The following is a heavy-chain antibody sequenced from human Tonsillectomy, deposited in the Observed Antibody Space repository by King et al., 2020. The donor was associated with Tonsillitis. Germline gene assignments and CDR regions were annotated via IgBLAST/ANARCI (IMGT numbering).Heavy chain of an antibody. V-gene: IGHV3-21*01. Sequence: VQLVESGGGLVKPGGSLRLSCAASGFTFSNYNMNWVRQAPGKGLEWVSSIGSSSSYIKNADPVKGRFTISRDNAKNSLYLQMNSLRAGDTAVYYCARGTSINYGMDVWGQGTPVTVSS. CDR1: GFTFSNYN. D-gene: IGHD1-7*01. CDR3: ARGTSINYGMDV. CDR2: IGSSSSYI. J-gene: IGHJ6*02.